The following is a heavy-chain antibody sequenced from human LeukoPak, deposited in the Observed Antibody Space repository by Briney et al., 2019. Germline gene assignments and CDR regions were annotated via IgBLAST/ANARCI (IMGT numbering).Heavy chain of an antibody. CDR2: ISSSGSTI. CDR1: GFTFSSYE. CDR3: ARDRHSSGYSYFDY. Sequence: SGGSLGLSCAASGFTFSSYEMNWVRQAPGKGLEWVSYISSSGSTIYYADSVKGRFTISRDNAKNSLYLQMNSLRAEDTAVYYCARDRHSSGYSYFDYWGQGTLVTVSS. J-gene: IGHJ4*02. V-gene: IGHV3-48*03. D-gene: IGHD3-22*01.